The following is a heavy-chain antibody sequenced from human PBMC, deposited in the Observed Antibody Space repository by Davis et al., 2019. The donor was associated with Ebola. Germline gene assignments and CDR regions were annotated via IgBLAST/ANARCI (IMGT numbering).Heavy chain of an antibody. Sequence: GGSLRLSCAASGFSISRFEMHWVRQTPGKGLEWMAVISYDGRNKYYADSVKGRFTIYRDNSKNTLYLEMNSLRPEDSGVYYCARDLMSAVTSVGLLIKYFDYWGQGTLVTVSS. CDR3: ARDLMSAVTSVGLLIKYFDY. CDR1: GFSISRFE. J-gene: IGHJ4*02. D-gene: IGHD3/OR15-3a*01. V-gene: IGHV3-30*04. CDR2: ISYDGRNK.